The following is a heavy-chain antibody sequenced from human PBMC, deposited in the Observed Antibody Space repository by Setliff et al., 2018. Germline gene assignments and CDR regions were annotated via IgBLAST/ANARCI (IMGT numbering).Heavy chain of an antibody. Sequence: ASVKVSCKASGYIFRDYYIHWVRQAPGQGLEWMGWINPNSGGREYAEAFQGRVTLTGDTSIRTAFMGLSGLTSDDTAVYYCAGPFDVGPYPRPIDGLDLWGLGTRVTVSS. CDR1: GYIFRDYY. CDR2: INPNSGGR. D-gene: IGHD3-9*01. V-gene: IGHV1-2*02. CDR3: AGPFDVGPYPRPIDGLDL. J-gene: IGHJ3*01.